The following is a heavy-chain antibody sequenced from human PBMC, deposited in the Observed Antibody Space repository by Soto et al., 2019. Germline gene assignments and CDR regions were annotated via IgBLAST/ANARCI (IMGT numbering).Heavy chain of an antibody. Sequence: QITLKESGPTLVKPTQTLTLTCTFSGFSLSTSGVGVGWIRQPPGKALEWLALIYWDDDKRYSPSLKSRLTITKDTSKNQVVLTMTNMDPVDTATYYCAHMMEGIVVDSFFDYWGQGTLVTVSS. CDR1: GFSLSTSGVG. J-gene: IGHJ4*02. CDR2: IYWDDDK. V-gene: IGHV2-5*02. D-gene: IGHD3-22*01. CDR3: AHMMEGIVVDSFFDY.